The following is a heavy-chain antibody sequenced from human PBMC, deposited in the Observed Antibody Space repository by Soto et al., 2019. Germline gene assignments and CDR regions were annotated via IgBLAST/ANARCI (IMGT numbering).Heavy chain of an antibody. CDR1: GGSISSGGYY. J-gene: IGHJ6*02. Sequence: QVQLQESGPGLVKPSQTLSLTCTVSGGSISSGGYYWTWIRQHPGKGLEWIGYNYYSGITYYNPSLKSRVTMSLDTSKNQFSPKLSSVTAADKAVYYCARGSSIAGLYYGMDVWGQGTTVTVSS. V-gene: IGHV4-31*03. CDR2: NYYSGIT. D-gene: IGHD6-6*01. CDR3: ARGSSIAGLYYGMDV.